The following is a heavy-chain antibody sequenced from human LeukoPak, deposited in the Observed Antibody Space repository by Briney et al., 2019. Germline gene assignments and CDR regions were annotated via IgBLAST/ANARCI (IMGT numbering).Heavy chain of an antibody. J-gene: IGHJ6*04. CDR3: ARGHTAILYGMDV. CDR2: ISSSGSSI. D-gene: IGHD5-18*01. V-gene: IGHV3-48*03. CDR1: GFTLNNYD. Sequence: GGSLRLSCAASGFTLNNYDMNWVRQAPGKGLEWVSYISSSGSSIYYADSVRGRFTISRDNAKNSLYLQVNSLRAEDTAVYYCARGHTAILYGMDVWGKGTTVTVSS.